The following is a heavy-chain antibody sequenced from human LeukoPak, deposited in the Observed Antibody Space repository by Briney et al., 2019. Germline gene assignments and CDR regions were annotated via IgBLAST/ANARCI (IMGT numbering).Heavy chain of an antibody. CDR2: IYYSGST. Sequence: SETLSLTCTVSGGSISNYYWNWIRQPPGKGLEWIGYIYYSGSTNYNPSLKSRVTISVDTSKNQFSLKLSSVTAADTAVYYRAAGVFRPPDAFDIWGQGTMVTVSS. J-gene: IGHJ3*02. D-gene: IGHD3-10*01. CDR1: GGSISNYY. CDR3: AAGVFRPPDAFDI. V-gene: IGHV4-59*01.